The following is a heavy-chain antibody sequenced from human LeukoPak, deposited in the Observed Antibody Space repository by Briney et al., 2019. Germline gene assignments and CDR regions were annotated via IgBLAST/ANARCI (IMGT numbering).Heavy chain of an antibody. D-gene: IGHD3-3*01. Sequence: SETLSLTCTVSGGSISSSSYYWGWIRQPPGKGLEWIGSIYYSGSTHYNPSLKSRVTISVDTSKNQFSLKLSSVTAADTAVYYCARDRHTYYDFWSGLFVDYWGQGTLVTVSS. CDR2: IYYSGST. J-gene: IGHJ4*02. CDR1: GGSISSSSYY. CDR3: ARDRHTYYDFWSGLFVDY. V-gene: IGHV4-39*07.